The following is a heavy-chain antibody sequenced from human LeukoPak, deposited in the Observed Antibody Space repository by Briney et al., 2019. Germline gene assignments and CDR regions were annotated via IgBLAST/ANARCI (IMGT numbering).Heavy chain of an antibody. CDR2: IYSGGST. CDR1: GFTAGSNY. D-gene: IGHD2-15*01. J-gene: IGHJ4*02. CDR3: ASTQRGDYFDY. Sequence: PGGSLRLSCAASGFTAGSNYMSWVRQAPGKGLEWVSVIYSGGSTYYADSVKGRFTIPRDNSKNTLYLQMNSLRAEDTAVYYCASTQRGDYFDYWGQGTLVTVSS. V-gene: IGHV3-66*01.